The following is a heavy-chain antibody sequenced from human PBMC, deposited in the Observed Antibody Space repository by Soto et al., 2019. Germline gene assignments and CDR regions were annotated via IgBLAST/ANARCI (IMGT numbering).Heavy chain of an antibody. CDR3: ARSRDCSSTSCYVYYYYGMDV. V-gene: IGHV1-69*13. J-gene: IGHJ6*02. D-gene: IGHD2-2*01. CDR1: GGTFSSYA. CDR2: IIPIFGTA. Sequence: SVKVSCKASGGTFSSYAISWVRQAPGQGPEWMGGIIPIFGTANYAQKFQGRVTITADESTSTAYMELSSLRSEDTAVYYCARSRDCSSTSCYVYYYYGMDVWGQGTTVTVSS.